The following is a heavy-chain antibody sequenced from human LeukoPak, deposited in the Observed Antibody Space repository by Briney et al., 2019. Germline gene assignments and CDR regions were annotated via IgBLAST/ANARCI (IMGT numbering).Heavy chain of an antibody. CDR2: IYYSGST. CDR3: ARPHRKGGTTTGWYFDL. D-gene: IGHD1-26*01. V-gene: IGHV4-59*01. CDR1: GGSICSYY. J-gene: IGHJ2*01. Sequence: PSETLSLTCTVSGGSICSYYWSWIRQPPGKGLEWIGYIYYSGSTNYNPSLKSRVTISVDTSKNQFSLKLSSVTAADTAVYYCARPHRKGGTTTGWYFDLWGRGTLVTVSS.